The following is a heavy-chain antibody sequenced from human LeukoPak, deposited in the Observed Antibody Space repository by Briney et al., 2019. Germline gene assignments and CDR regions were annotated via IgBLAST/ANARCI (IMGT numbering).Heavy chain of an antibody. J-gene: IGHJ3*02. CDR3: ARHFFYDSSGFDAFDI. CDR2: IYYSGST. V-gene: IGHV4-59*08. CDR1: GGSISSYD. D-gene: IGHD3-22*01. Sequence: SETLSLTCTVSGGSISSYDWSWIRQPPGKGLEWIGYIYYSGSTNYNPSLKSRVTISVDTSKNQFSLKLSSVTAADTAVYYCARHFFYDSSGFDAFDIWGQGTMVTVSS.